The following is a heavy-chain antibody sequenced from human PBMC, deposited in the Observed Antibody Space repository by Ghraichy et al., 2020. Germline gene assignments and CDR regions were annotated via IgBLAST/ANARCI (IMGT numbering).Heavy chain of an antibody. V-gene: IGHV3-21*01. CDR3: ARDSPVAGTYFDY. J-gene: IGHJ4*02. Sequence: SCAASGFTFSSYSMNWVRQAPGKGLEWVSSISSSSSYIYYADSVKGRFTISRDNAKNSLYLQMNSLRAEDTAVYYCARDSPVAGTYFDYWGQGTLVTVSS. CDR2: ISSSSSYI. D-gene: IGHD6-19*01. CDR1: GFTFSSYS.